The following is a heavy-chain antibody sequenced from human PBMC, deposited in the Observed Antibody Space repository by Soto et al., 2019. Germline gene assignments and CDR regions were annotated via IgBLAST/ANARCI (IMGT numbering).Heavy chain of an antibody. CDR1: GGSISSYY. CDR2: IYYSGST. Sequence: SETLSLTCTFSGGSISSYYWSLIRQPPGKGLEWIGYIYYSGSTNYNPSLKSRVTISVDTSKNQFSLKLSSVTAADTAVYYCARGEVYYDFWSGYYRTTSPYYFDYWGQGTLVTVSS. CDR3: ARGEVYYDFWSGYYRTTSPYYFDY. D-gene: IGHD3-3*01. J-gene: IGHJ4*02. V-gene: IGHV4-59*01.